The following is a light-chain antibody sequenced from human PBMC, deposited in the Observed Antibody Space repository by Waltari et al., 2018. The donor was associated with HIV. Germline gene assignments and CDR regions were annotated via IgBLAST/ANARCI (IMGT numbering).Light chain of an antibody. CDR3: CSYTSYSSRI. CDR2: EGS. J-gene: IGLJ2*01. Sequence: QSALTQPASVSGSPGQSITISCSGTSSAGGSYNLVSWYQHHPGKAPKLILYEGSKRPSGVSYRFSGSKFGNLASLTISGLQAEDEADYYCCSYTSYSSRIFGGGTKLTVL. CDR1: SSAGGSYNL. V-gene: IGLV2-23*01.